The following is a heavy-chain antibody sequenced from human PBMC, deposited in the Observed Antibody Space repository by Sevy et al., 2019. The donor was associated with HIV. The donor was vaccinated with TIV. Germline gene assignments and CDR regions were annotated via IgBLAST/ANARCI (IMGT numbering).Heavy chain of an antibody. J-gene: IGHJ4*02. CDR2: ISGSGNT. CDR1: GFTFSSYA. Sequence: GGSLRLSCAASGFTFSSYAMSWVRQAPGKGLEWVSAISGSGNTYYADSVKGRFTISRDNPKNTLFLQMNSLRAEGTAVYYCAKDRSHIIMIRGVVIFDYWGQGTLVTVSS. D-gene: IGHD3-10*01. CDR3: AKDRSHIIMIRGVVIFDY. V-gene: IGHV3-23*01.